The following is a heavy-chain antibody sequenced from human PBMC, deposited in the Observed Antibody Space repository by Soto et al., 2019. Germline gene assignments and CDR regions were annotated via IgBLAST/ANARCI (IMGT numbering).Heavy chain of an antibody. Sequence: EVQMVETGGGLVQPGRSLTLSCAVFGFTFGDHAMGWVRQAPGRGLEWVTFIRSKEYGGTSEYAASVKGRFTISRDDSQGIAYLQMDSLKTEDTAIYYCTRKGATWGAFDYWGRGSLVTVSS. CDR1: GFTFGDHA. CDR2: IRSKEYGGTS. J-gene: IGHJ4*02. CDR3: TRKGATWGAFDY. D-gene: IGHD1-26*01. V-gene: IGHV3-49*04.